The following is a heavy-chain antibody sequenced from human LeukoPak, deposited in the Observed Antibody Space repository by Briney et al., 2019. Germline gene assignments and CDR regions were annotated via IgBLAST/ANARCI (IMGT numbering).Heavy chain of an antibody. CDR3: AREREAIWGIAAAREAFDI. V-gene: IGHV1-2*02. Sequence: ASEKVSCKASGYTFTGYYMHWVRQAPGQGLEWMGWINPNSGGTNYAQKFQGRVTMTRDTSISTAYMELSRLRSDDTAVYYCAREREAIWGIAAAREAFDIWGQGTMVTVSS. D-gene: IGHD6-13*01. CDR1: GYTFTGYY. CDR2: INPNSGGT. J-gene: IGHJ3*02.